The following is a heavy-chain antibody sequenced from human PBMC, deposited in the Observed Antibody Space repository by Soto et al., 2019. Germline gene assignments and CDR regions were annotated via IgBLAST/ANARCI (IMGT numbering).Heavy chain of an antibody. V-gene: IGHV5-51*01. CDR2: IYPGDSDT. CDR1: GYSFTSYW. J-gene: IGHJ6*02. CDR3: ARVGCGGDCYYYYYYGMDV. Sequence: PGESLKISCMGSGYSFTSYWIGWVRQMPGKGLEWMGIIYPGDSDTRYSPSFQGQVTISADKSISTAYLQWSSLKASDTAMYYCARVGCGGDCYYYYYYGMDVWGQGTTVTVS. D-gene: IGHD2-21*02.